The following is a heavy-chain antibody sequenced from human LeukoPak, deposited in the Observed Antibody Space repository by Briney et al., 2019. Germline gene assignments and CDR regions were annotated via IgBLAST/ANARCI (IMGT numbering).Heavy chain of an antibody. J-gene: IGHJ6*03. Sequence: GGSLRLSCAASGFTLSNYGLSWVRQDPGKGLEWVSGISGSGGSTYYADSVKGRFTISRDNSKNTLYLQMNSLRAEDTAVYYCAKTYSSGRAHSYYYCYMDVWGKGTTVTISS. CDR2: ISGSGGST. CDR3: AKTYSSGRAHSYYYCYMDV. CDR1: GFTLSNYG. D-gene: IGHD6-25*01. V-gene: IGHV3-23*01.